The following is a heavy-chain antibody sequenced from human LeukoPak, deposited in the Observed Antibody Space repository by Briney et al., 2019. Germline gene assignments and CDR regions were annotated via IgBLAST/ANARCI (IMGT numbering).Heavy chain of an antibody. V-gene: IGHV1-18*01. CDR2: ISAYNGNT. D-gene: IGHD3-10*01. Sequence: ASVKVSCKASGYTFTSYDINWVRQATGQGLEWMGWISAYNGNTNYAQKLQGRVTMTTDTSTSTAYMELRSLRSDDTAVYYCARGDYGSGSYRYFDYWGQGTLVTVSS. J-gene: IGHJ4*02. CDR3: ARGDYGSGSYRYFDY. CDR1: GYTFTSYD.